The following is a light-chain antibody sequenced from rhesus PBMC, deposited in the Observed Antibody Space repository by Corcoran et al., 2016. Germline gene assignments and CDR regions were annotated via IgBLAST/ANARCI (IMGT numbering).Light chain of an antibody. Sequence: DIQMTQSPSSLSASVGDKVTITCRASQGISSWLAWYQQKPGKAPKLLIYKASRLQSGVPSRFSGSGSGTDFTRTISSLKPEDFATYYCLQYSSSPLTFGGGTKVELK. CDR3: LQYSSSPLT. CDR1: QGISSW. CDR2: KAS. J-gene: IGKJ4*01. V-gene: IGKV1-22*01.